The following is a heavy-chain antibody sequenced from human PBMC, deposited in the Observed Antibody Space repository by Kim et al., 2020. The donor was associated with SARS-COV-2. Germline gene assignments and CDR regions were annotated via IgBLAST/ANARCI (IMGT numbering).Heavy chain of an antibody. CDR1: GGSFSGYY. V-gene: IGHV4-34*01. J-gene: IGHJ6*02. Sequence: SETLSLTCAVYGGSFSGYYWSWIRQPPGKGLEWIGEINHSGSTNYNPSLKSRVTISVDTSKNQFSLKLSSVTAADTAVYYCARGRVTMVRGGIKSYGMDVWGQGTTVTVSS. D-gene: IGHD3-10*01. CDR2: INHSGST. CDR3: ARGRVTMVRGGIKSYGMDV.